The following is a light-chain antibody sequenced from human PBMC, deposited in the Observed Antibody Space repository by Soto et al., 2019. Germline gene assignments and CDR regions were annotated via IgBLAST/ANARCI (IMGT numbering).Light chain of an antibody. V-gene: IGKV3-20*01. Sequence: EIVLTQSPGTLSLSPGGRATLSCWASETVNTNYLAWYQQKPGQTPRLLIYAASSRATGIPDRFSGSGSGTDFTLTISSLEPEDFAVYYCQQYASSPFTFGRGTKVDI. J-gene: IGKJ3*01. CDR3: QQYASSPFT. CDR2: AAS. CDR1: ETVNTNY.